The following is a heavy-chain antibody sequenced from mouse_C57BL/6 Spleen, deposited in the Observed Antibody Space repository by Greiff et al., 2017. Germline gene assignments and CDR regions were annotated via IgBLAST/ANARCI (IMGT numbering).Heavy chain of an antibody. CDR3: ARPYYYGSRDWYFDV. Sequence: VQLQQSGAELARPGASVKLSCKASGYTFTSYGISWVKQRTGQGLEWIGEIYPRSGNTYYNEKFKGKATLTADKSSSTAYMELRSLTSEDSAVYFCARPYYYGSRDWYFDVWGTGTTVTVSS. J-gene: IGHJ1*03. V-gene: IGHV1-81*01. D-gene: IGHD1-1*01. CDR2: IYPRSGNT. CDR1: GYTFTSYG.